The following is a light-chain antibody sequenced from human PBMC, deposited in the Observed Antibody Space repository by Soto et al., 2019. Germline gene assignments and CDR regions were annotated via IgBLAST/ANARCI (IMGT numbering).Light chain of an antibody. J-gene: IGKJ1*01. V-gene: IGKV1-5*03. CDR2: KAS. Sequence: DIQMTQSPSTLSASVGDRVTITCRASQSIDSWLAWYQQKAGKAPKLLIYKASSLESGVPSRFSGSGSGTEFTLTISSLQPDDFATYYCQQYNSYWTFGQGTKVDIK. CDR3: QQYNSYWT. CDR1: QSIDSW.